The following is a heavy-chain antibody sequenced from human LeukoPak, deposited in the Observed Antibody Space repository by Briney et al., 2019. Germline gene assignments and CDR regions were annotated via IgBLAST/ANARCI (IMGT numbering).Heavy chain of an antibody. J-gene: IGHJ4*02. CDR3: ATESIAAAGTDY. Sequence: ASVKVSCKVSGYTLTELSMHWVRQAPGKGLEWMGGFDPEDGETIYAQKFQGRVTMTEDTSTDTAYMELSSLRSEDTAVYYCATESIAAAGTDYWGQGTLVTVSS. CDR2: FDPEDGET. CDR1: GYTLTELS. V-gene: IGHV1-24*01. D-gene: IGHD6-13*01.